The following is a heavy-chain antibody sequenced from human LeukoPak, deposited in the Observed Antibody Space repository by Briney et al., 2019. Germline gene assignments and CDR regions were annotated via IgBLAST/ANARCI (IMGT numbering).Heavy chain of an antibody. CDR1: GFSFNNYV. CDR2: IKSKTDGGTT. CDR3: TTEMSPDAFDI. J-gene: IGHJ3*02. Sequence: GGSLRLSCAASGFSFNNYVMSWVRQAPGKGLEWVGRIKSKTDGGTTDYAAPVKGRFTISRDDSKNTLYLQMNSLKTEDTAVYYCTTEMSPDAFDIWGQGTMVTVSS. V-gene: IGHV3-15*01.